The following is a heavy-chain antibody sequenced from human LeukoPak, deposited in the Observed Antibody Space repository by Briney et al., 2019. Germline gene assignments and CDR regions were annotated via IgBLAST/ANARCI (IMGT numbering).Heavy chain of an antibody. CDR2: IWYDGSNK. J-gene: IGHJ4*02. Sequence: QPGRPLRLSCVASGLTFRNYGLHWVRLAPGKGLEWVAVIWYDGSNKYYADSVKGRFTISRDNSKNTLYLQMNSLRAEDTAVYYCASQRGYTYDYWGQGTLVAVSS. D-gene: IGHD5-18*01. CDR3: ASQRGYTYDY. V-gene: IGHV3-33*01. CDR1: GLTFRNYG.